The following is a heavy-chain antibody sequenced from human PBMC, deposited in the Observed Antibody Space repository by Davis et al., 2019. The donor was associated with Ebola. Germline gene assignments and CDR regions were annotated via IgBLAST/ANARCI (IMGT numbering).Heavy chain of an antibody. CDR3: ARALNYFDSSGYYYFDF. D-gene: IGHD3-22*01. CDR1: GYTFTNYD. J-gene: IGHJ4*02. CDR2: MNPNSGNT. V-gene: IGHV1-8*01. Sequence: AASVKVSCKTSGYTFTNYDVNWVRQAPGQGLEWMGWMNPNSGNTGYAEKFQGRVTMTKDTSMTTAYMELSSLTSEDTAVYYCARALNYFDSSGYYYFDFWGQRTLVTVSS.